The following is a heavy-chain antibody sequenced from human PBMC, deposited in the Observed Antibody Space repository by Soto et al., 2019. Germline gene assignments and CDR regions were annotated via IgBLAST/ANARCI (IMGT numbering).Heavy chain of an antibody. Sequence: PGGSLRLSCAASGFTFSSYGMHWVRQAPGKGLEWLAVIWHDGSNKYYADSVKGRFTISRDNSKNTLYLQMTSLRAEDAAVYYCGRTFRDGLLGLDPWGQGTLVTVSS. J-gene: IGHJ5*02. V-gene: IGHV3-33*01. CDR3: GRTFRDGLLGLDP. D-gene: IGHD3-16*01. CDR2: IWHDGSNK. CDR1: GFTFSSYG.